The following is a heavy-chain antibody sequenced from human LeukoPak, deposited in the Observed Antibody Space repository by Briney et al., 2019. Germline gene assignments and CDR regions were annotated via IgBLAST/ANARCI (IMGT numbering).Heavy chain of an antibody. CDR3: ASFPHEDYYYYGMDV. Sequence: ASVKVSCKASGYTLTSYDINWVRQATGQGLEWMGWMNPNSGNTGYAQKFQGRVTMTRNTSISTAYMELSSLRSEDTAVYYCASFPHEDYYYYGMDVWGQGTTVTVSS. V-gene: IGHV1-8*01. CDR2: MNPNSGNT. J-gene: IGHJ6*02. CDR1: GYTLTSYD.